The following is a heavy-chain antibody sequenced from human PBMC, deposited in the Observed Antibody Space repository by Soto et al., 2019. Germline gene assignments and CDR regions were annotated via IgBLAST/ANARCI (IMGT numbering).Heavy chain of an antibody. D-gene: IGHD6-19*01. CDR2: INHSGST. J-gene: IGHJ4*02. CDR3: ARGPSYSGWYRY. Sequence: PSETRSLTCPVYGGSFSGYYGGWIRQPPGRGREWMGEINHSGSTNYNPSLKSRATMSGDTAKNQFSLKLSSVTAAATAVYYCARGPSYSGWYRYWGQGTLVPVSS. V-gene: IGHV4-34*01. CDR1: GGSFSGYY.